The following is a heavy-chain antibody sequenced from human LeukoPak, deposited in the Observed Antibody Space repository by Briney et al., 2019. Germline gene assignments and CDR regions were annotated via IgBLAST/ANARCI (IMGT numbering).Heavy chain of an antibody. V-gene: IGHV3-74*01. CDR2: INSDGSST. CDR1: GFTFSIYW. J-gene: IGHJ3*02. CDR3: ARDEDWSGYYGAFDI. Sequence: GGSLRLSCAASGFTFSIYWMHWVRQAPGKGLVWVSRINSDGSSTSYADSVKGRFTISRDNAKNTLYLQMDSLRAEDTAVYYCARDEDWSGYYGAFDIGGQGTMVTVSS. D-gene: IGHD3-3*01.